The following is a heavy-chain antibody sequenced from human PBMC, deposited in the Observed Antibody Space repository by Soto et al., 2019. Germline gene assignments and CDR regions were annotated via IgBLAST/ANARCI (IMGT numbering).Heavy chain of an antibody. J-gene: IGHJ4*02. Sequence: PSETLSLTCTVSGGSISSYYWSWIRQPPGKGLEWIGYIYYSGSTNYNPSLKSRVTISVDTSKNQFSLKLSSVTAADTAVYYFARAGGGSVLRYFDWLLPFDYWGQGTLVTVSS. CDR3: ARAGGGSVLRYFDWLLPFDY. CDR2: IYYSGST. V-gene: IGHV4-59*01. D-gene: IGHD3-9*01. CDR1: GGSISSYY.